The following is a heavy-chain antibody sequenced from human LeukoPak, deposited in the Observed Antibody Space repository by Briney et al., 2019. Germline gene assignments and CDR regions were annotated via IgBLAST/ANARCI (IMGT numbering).Heavy chain of an antibody. Sequence: PSQTLSLTCTVSGGSIGSGGYYWNWIRQHPEKGLEWIGYIYNSGDTLYNPSLKSRVTISVDTSKKQFSPRLSSVTAADTAVYYCARDSGRIVGNYKNFDSWGQGTLVTVSS. V-gene: IGHV4-31*03. CDR2: IYNSGDT. CDR3: ARDSGRIVGNYKNFDS. J-gene: IGHJ4*02. CDR1: GGSIGSGGYY. D-gene: IGHD1-26*01.